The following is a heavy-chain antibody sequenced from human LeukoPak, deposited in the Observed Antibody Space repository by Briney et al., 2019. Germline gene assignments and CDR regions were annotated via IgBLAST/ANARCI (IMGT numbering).Heavy chain of an antibody. D-gene: IGHD3-3*02. Sequence: SETLSLTCAVYGGSFSGYYWSWIRQPPGKGLEWIGEINHSGSTNYNPSLKSRVTISVDTSKNQFSLKLSSVTAADTAVYYCARGETFLEWFIHDYWGQGTLVTVSS. CDR1: GGSFSGYY. CDR3: ARGETFLEWFIHDY. CDR2: INHSGST. V-gene: IGHV4-34*01. J-gene: IGHJ4*02.